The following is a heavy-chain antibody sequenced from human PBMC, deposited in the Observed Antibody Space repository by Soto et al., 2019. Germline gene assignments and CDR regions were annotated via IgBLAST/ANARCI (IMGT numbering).Heavy chain of an antibody. CDR2: ILNDGSNR. V-gene: IGHV3-33*01. CDR3: ARDDEYSGNGMDV. D-gene: IGHD3-10*01. CDR1: EFTFSNYG. Sequence: QVQLVESEGGVVQPVRSLRLSCAASEFTFSNYGMHWVRQAPGKGLEWVAVILNDGSNRYHADSVKDRFTISRDNSKNTLYLQMNSLRAEDTAVYYCARDDEYSGNGMDVWGQGTTVTVS. J-gene: IGHJ6*02.